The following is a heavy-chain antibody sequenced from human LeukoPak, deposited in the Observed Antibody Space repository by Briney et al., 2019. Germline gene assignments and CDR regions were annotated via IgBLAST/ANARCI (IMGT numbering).Heavy chain of an antibody. V-gene: IGHV3-48*03. CDR3: ARDSGSLDY. D-gene: IGHD1-26*01. Sequence: GGSLRLSCAASGFTFSTYEMNWVRQAPGKGLDWVSYISSSGSSIYYADSVKGRFTISRDNAKNSLYLQLNSLRAEDTAVYYCARDSGSLDYWGQGTLVTVSS. J-gene: IGHJ4*02. CDR1: GFTFSTYE. CDR2: ISSSGSSI.